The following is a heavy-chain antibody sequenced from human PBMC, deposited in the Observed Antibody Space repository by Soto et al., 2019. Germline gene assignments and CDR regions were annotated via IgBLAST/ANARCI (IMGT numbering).Heavy chain of an antibody. CDR3: AKVQLPPSNYGGGYLLDL. J-gene: IGHJ5*02. V-gene: IGHV3-23*01. Sequence: EVQLLQSGGGLGQPGGSLTLSCAASGFTFNNFAMTWVRQAPGKGLEWVSSVSSGGDNTWYADSVKGRFTISRDNPKNTLYLHMNILSAADTAVYYCAKVQLPPSNYGGGYLLDLWGQGTLVTVSS. D-gene: IGHD4-4*01. CDR2: VSSGGDNT. CDR1: GFTFNNFA.